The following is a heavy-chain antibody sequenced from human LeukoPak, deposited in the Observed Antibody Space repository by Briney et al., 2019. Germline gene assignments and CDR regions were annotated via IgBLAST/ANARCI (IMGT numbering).Heavy chain of an antibody. CDR3: AKVGATALLFDY. Sequence: GGTLRLSCAASGFTFSNYVMSWVRQAPGKGLEWVSVIIGSGGSTYYADSVKGRFTISRDNSKNTLYPQMNSLRAEDTAVYYCAKVGATALLFDYWGQGTLVTVSS. CDR1: GFTFSNYV. J-gene: IGHJ4*02. D-gene: IGHD1-26*01. CDR2: IIGSGGST. V-gene: IGHV3-23*01.